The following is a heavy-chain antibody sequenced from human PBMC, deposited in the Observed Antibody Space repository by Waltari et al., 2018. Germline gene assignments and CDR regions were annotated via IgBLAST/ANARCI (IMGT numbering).Heavy chain of an antibody. J-gene: IGHJ4*02. D-gene: IGHD3-9*01. V-gene: IGHV3-30-3*01. CDR3: ARDPGDWLSLYFDY. CDR1: GFTFSSSA. CDR2: ISYDGSNK. Sequence: QVQLVESGGGVVQPGRSLRLSCAASGFTFSSSAMHWVRQAPGKGLEWVAVISYDGSNKYYADSVKGRFTISRDNSKNTLYLQMNSLRAEDTAVYYCARDPGDWLSLYFDYWGQGTLVTVSS.